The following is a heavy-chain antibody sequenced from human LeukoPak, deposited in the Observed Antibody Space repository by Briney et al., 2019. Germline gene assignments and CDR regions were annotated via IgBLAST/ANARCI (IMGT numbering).Heavy chain of an antibody. J-gene: IGHJ5*02. D-gene: IGHD6-13*01. CDR1: GFTFSSYA. V-gene: IGHV3-23*01. CDR3: AKDHCTGIAAAAWFDP. Sequence: GGSLRLSCAASGFTFSSYAMSWVRQAPGKGLEWVSAISGSGGSTYYADSVKGRFTISRDNSKNTLYLQMNSLRAEDTAVYYCAKDHCTGIAAAAWFDPCGQGTVVTVSS. CDR2: ISGSGGST.